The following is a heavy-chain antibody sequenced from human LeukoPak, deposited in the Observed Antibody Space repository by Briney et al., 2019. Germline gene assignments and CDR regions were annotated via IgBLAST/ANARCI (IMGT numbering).Heavy chain of an antibody. D-gene: IGHD3-10*01. CDR3: ARDQLLWFEESPPDY. J-gene: IGHJ4*02. CDR2: INAGNGNT. V-gene: IGHV1-3*01. Sequence: ASVKVSCKASGYTFTSYAMHWVRQAPGQRLEWMGWINAGNGNTKYSQKFQGRVTITRDTSASTAYMELSSLRSEDTAVYYCARDQLLWFEESPPDYWGQGTLVTVSS. CDR1: GYTFTSYA.